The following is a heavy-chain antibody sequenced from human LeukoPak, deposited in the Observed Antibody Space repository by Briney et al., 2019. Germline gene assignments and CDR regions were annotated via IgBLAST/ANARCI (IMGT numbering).Heavy chain of an antibody. Sequence: GGALRLSCTASGFTFGEYAMSWLRQPPGKGPEGVGVIRSKRYGGTTEYAASVKARFIISKDDSKSIAYLQMNRLKTEDTAVYYCTGSYCSGGSCFSPFDYWGQGTLVTVSS. CDR3: TGSYCSGGSCFSPFDY. J-gene: IGHJ4*02. D-gene: IGHD2-15*01. CDR2: IRSKRYGGTT. CDR1: GFTFGEYA. V-gene: IGHV3-49*03.